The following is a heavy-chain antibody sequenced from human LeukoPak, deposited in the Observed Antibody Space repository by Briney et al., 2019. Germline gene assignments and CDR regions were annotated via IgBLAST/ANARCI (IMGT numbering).Heavy chain of an antibody. CDR2: IYTSGST. CDR1: GGSISSSSYY. D-gene: IGHD2-15*01. Sequence: SETLSLTCTVSGGSISSSSYYWSWIRQPAGKGLEWIGRIYTSGSTNYNPSLKSRVTISVDTSNNQFSLKLSSVTAADTAVYYCARANVVVVAGEYYFDYWGQGTLVTVSS. CDR3: ARANVVVVAGEYYFDY. V-gene: IGHV4-61*02. J-gene: IGHJ4*02.